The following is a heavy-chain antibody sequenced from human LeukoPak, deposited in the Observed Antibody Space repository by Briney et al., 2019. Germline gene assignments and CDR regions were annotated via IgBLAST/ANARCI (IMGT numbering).Heavy chain of an antibody. D-gene: IGHD4-17*01. V-gene: IGHV4-34*01. CDR3: ARGTTVTY. Sequence: PSETLSLTCAVYGGSFSGYYWSWIRQPPGKGLEWIGEINHSGSTNYNPSLKSRVTISVDTSKNQFSLKLSSVTAADTAVYHCARGTTVTYWGQGTLVTVSS. CDR2: INHSGST. CDR1: GGSFSGYY. J-gene: IGHJ4*02.